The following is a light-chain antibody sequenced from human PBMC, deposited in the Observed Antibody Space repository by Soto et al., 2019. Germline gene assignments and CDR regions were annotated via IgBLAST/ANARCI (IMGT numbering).Light chain of an antibody. V-gene: IGKV3-20*01. CDR1: QSVSSSY. Sequence: EIVLTQSPGTLSLSPGERATLSCRASQSVSSSYLAWYQQKPGQAPRLLIYGASSRATGIPDRSSGSGSGTDFTLTISRLEPEDFAVYYCQQYGSSPPRTFGGGTKVDIK. CDR3: QQYGSSPPRT. CDR2: GAS. J-gene: IGKJ4*01.